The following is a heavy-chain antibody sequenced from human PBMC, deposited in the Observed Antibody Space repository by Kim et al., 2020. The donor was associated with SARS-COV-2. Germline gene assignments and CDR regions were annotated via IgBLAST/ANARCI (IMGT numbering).Heavy chain of an antibody. D-gene: IGHD6-13*01. CDR1: GGSISSYY. J-gene: IGHJ6*02. V-gene: IGHV4-59*01. CDR2: IYYSGST. Sequence: SETLSLTCTVSGGSISSYYWSWIRQPPGKGLEWIGYIYYSGSTNYNPSLKSRVTISVDTSKNQFSLKLSSVTAADTAVYYCARSSSWYYYYYGMDVWGQGTTVTVSS. CDR3: ARSSSWYYYYYGMDV.